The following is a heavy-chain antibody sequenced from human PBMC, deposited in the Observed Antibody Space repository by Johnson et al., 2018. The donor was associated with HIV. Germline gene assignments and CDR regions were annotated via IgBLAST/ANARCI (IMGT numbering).Heavy chain of an antibody. CDR2: LWKDGSPK. V-gene: IGHV3-33*01. Sequence: QVQLVESGGGVVQPGRSLRLSCAVSGFTVSNYGMHWVRQAPGKGLEWVAVLWKDGSPKYSTDSVKGRFTISRDTSKNTFYLQMNSLTAEYTAPYCCARDSAYSYFAFDMWGQGTMVTVSS. CDR3: ARDSAYSYFAFDM. D-gene: IGHD5-18*01. CDR1: GFTVSNYG. J-gene: IGHJ3*02.